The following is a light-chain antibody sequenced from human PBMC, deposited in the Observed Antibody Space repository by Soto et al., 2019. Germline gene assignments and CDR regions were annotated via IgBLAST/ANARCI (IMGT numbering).Light chain of an antibody. CDR1: QGFSNY. CDR3: QKYNDVPFT. CDR2: ATS. J-gene: IGKJ3*01. Sequence: DIQMTQSPSSLSASVGDRVTITCRASQGFSNYLAWYQQKPGKVPMLLIYATSTLHSGVPSRFSGSGSGTDFTLTISSLQPEDVATYYCQKYNDVPFTFGPGTKVDIK. V-gene: IGKV1-27*01.